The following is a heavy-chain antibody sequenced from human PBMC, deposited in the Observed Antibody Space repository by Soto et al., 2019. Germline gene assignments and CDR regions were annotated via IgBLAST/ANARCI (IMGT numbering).Heavy chain of an antibody. D-gene: IGHD3-9*01. CDR3: ARGGETGDAFDI. CDR2: MNPNSDNK. CDR1: GYTFTSYD. V-gene: IGHV1-8*01. J-gene: IGHJ3*02. Sequence: QVQLMQSGAAVKKPGASVKVSCKASGYTFTSYDINWLRQATGQGLEWMGWMNPNSDNKGYAQKFQDRVSMTRNTSISTAYMELSSLRSDDTAVYYCARGGETGDAFDIWGQGTVVTVSS.